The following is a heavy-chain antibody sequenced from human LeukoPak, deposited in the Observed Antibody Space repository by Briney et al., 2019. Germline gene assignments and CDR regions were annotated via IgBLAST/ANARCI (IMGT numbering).Heavy chain of an antibody. J-gene: IGHJ3*02. V-gene: IGHV3-7*01. Sequence: QTGGSLRLSCEASGFTFSDHWMTWVRQAPGKGLEWVANIKRDGNEEYYVDSVKGRFTISRDNAKNSLYLQMNTLRDEDTAVYYCARDHRGIAAAEALDIWGQGTMVTVSS. CDR2: IKRDGNEE. CDR3: ARDHRGIAAAEALDI. D-gene: IGHD6-13*01. CDR1: GFTFSDHW.